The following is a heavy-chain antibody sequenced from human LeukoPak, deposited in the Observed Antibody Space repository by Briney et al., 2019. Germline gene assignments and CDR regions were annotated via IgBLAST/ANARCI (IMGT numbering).Heavy chain of an antibody. CDR2: INPNSGGT. Sequence: DSVKLSCKVSGYTFTGYYMHWVRHPHGQGLEWMGWINPNSGGTNYAQKFRGRVTMTRDTAISTAYMELSRMRSDDTAVYYCARDSMGYCNADSCYSHFDYWGQGTLVTVSS. CDR3: ARDSMGYCNADSCYSHFDY. D-gene: IGHD2-15*01. V-gene: IGHV1-2*02. CDR1: GYTFTGYY. J-gene: IGHJ4*02.